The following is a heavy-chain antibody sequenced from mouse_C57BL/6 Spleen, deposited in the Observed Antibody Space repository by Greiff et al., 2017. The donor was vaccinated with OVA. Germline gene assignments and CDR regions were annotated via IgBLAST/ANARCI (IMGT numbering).Heavy chain of an antibody. D-gene: IGHD2-5*01. CDR2: IDPSDSYT. J-gene: IGHJ1*03. V-gene: IGHV1-69*01. CDR1: GYTFTSYW. Sequence: QVQLKQPGAELVMPGASVKLSCKASGYTFTSYWMHWVKQRPGQGLEWIGEIDPSDSYTNYNQKFKGKSTLTVDKSSSTAYMQLSSLTSEDSAVYYCARDYSKDFDVWGTGTTVTVSS. CDR3: ARDYSKDFDV.